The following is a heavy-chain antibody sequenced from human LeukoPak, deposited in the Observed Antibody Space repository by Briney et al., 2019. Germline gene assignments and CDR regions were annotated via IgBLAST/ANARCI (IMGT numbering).Heavy chain of an antibody. J-gene: IGHJ3*02. CDR2: INPSGGST. D-gene: IGHD5-18*01. CDR3: ARSPTAPDAFDI. V-gene: IGHV1-46*01. CDR1: GYTFTSYY. Sequence: ASVKVSYKASGYTFTSYYMHWVRQAPGQGLEWMGIINPSGGSTSYAQKFQGRVTMTRDTSTSTVYMELSSLRSEDTAVYYCARSPTAPDAFDIWGQGTMVTVSS.